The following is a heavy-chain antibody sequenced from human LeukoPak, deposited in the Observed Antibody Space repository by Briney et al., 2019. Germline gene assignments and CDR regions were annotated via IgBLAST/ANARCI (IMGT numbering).Heavy chain of an antibody. CDR3: AKCAGPEADY. J-gene: IGHJ4*02. CDR2: ISYDGSNK. CDR1: GFTFSSYG. D-gene: IGHD1-14*01. V-gene: IGHV3-30*18. Sequence: GGSLRLSCAASGFTFSSYGMHWVRQAPGKGLEWVAVISYDGSNKYYADSVKGRFTISRDNSKNTLYLQMNSLRAEDTAVYYCAKCAGPEADYWGQGTLVTVSS.